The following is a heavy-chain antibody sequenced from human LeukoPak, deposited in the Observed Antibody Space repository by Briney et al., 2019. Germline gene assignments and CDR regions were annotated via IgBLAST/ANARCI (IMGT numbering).Heavy chain of an antibody. CDR2: IYPSGST. CDR1: GGSISSGSYY. CDR3: ARGLGYCSGGSCYSFDY. Sequence: SETLSLTCTVSGGSISSGSYYWSWIRQPAGKGLEWIGRIYPSGSTNYNPSLKSRVTISVDTSKNQFSLKLSSVTAADTAVYYCARGLGYCSGGSCYSFDYWGQGTLATVSS. V-gene: IGHV4-61*02. J-gene: IGHJ4*02. D-gene: IGHD2-15*01.